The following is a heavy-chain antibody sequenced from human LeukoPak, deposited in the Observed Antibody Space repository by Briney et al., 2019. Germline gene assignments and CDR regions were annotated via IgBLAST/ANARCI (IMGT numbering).Heavy chain of an antibody. J-gene: IGHJ4*02. Sequence: GGSLRLSCSVSGFTFSTYVMHWVRQAPGKGLEYVSAISSNGDNTYYADSVKGRFTISRDNSKNTLYLQKSSLRADDTAVYYCVRGTGYWGQGTLVTVSS. CDR1: GFTFSTYV. CDR2: ISSNGDNT. CDR3: VRGTGY. V-gene: IGHV3-64D*06.